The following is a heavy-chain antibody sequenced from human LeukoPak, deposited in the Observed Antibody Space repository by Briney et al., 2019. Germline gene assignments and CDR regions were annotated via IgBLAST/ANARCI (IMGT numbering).Heavy chain of an antibody. CDR2: VNPNSGGT. J-gene: IGHJ6*03. V-gene: IGHV1-2*02. CDR1: GYTFTGYY. D-gene: IGHD3-22*01. Sequence: ASVKVSCKASGYTFTGYYMHWVRQAPGQGLEWMGWVNPNSGGTNYAQKFQGRVTMTRDTSISTAYMELSRLRSDDTAVYYCARASDRDYYYYMGVWGKGTTVTVSS. CDR3: ARASDRDYYYYMGV.